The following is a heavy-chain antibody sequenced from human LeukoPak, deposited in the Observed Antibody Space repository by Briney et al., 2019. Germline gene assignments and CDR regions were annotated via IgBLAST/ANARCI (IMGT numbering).Heavy chain of an antibody. CDR3: ARGVGFVVVTAMYIKGPGYYFDY. CDR1: GGSFSGYY. V-gene: IGHV4-34*01. J-gene: IGHJ4*02. D-gene: IGHD2-21*02. Sequence: KPSETLSLTCAVYGGSFSGYYWSWIRQPPGKGLEWIGEINHSGSTNYNPSLKSRVTISVDTSKNQFSLKLSSVTAADTAVYYCARGVGFVVVTAMYIKGPGYYFDYWGQGTLVTVSS. CDR2: INHSGST.